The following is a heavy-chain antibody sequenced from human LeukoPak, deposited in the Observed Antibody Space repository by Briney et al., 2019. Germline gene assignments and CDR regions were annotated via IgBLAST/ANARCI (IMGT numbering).Heavy chain of an antibody. J-gene: IGHJ4*02. CDR3: ARARYSSSWYTYYY. D-gene: IGHD6-13*01. CDR1: GFTVGSNY. V-gene: IGHV3-66*01. Sequence: PGGSLRLSCAASGFTVGSNYMSWVRQAPGKGLEWVSVIYSGGSTYYADSVKGRFTISRDNSKNTLYLQMNSLRAEDTAVYYCARARYSSSWYTYYYWGQGTLVTVSS. CDR2: IYSGGST.